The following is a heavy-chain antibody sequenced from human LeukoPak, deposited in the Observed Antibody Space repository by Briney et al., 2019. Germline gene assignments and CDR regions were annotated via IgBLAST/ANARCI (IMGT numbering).Heavy chain of an antibody. CDR2: ISGSGGST. CDR3: ARNLAYGGNGM. D-gene: IGHD4-23*01. V-gene: IGHV3-23*01. CDR1: GFTFSSYG. J-gene: IGHJ4*02. Sequence: SGGSLRLSCAASGFTFSSYGMSWVRQAPGKGLEWVSAISGSGGSTYYADFVKGRFTISRDNSKNTLFLQMNSLRAEDTAVYYCARNLAYGGNGMWGQGTLVTVSS.